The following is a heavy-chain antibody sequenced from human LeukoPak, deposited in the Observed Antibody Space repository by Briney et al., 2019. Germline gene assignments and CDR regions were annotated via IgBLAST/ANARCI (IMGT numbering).Heavy chain of an antibody. Sequence: ASVKVSCKASGYRFISYGIRWVRQAPGQVGEGVAWISAYTGSTNYAQKLQGRVKVTTDTSTSTAYMELRSLRSDDTAVYYCARGRARVPGMAPLFDPWGQGTLVTVSS. CDR2: ISAYTGST. V-gene: IGHV1-18*01. CDR3: ARGRARVPGMAPLFDP. D-gene: IGHD5-24*01. CDR1: GYRFISYG. J-gene: IGHJ5*02.